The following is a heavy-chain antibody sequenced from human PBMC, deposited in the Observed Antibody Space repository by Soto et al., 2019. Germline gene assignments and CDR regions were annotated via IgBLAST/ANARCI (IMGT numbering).Heavy chain of an antibody. J-gene: IGHJ4*02. Sequence: SETLSLTCAVYGGSFSGYYWSWIRQPPGKGLEWIGEINHSGSTNYNPSLKSRVNISVDTSKNQFSLKLSSVTAADTAVYYCARGNVVVAAVDYWGQGTLVTVSS. CDR1: GGSFSGYY. V-gene: IGHV4-34*01. CDR3: ARGNVVVAAVDY. D-gene: IGHD2-15*01. CDR2: INHSGST.